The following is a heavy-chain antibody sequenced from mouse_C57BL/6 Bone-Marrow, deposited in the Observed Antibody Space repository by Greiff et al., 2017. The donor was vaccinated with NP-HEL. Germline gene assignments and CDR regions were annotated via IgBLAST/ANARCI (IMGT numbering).Heavy chain of an antibody. CDR2: INHDGSST. D-gene: IGHD3-3*01. CDR1: GFTFTDYY. V-gene: IGHV5-16*01. Sequence: EVNLVESEGGLVQPGSSMKLSCTASGFTFTDYYMAWVRQVPEKGLEWVGNINHDGSSTYYQDSLTSRCRFTIASAKNLRYLQLSSVKSEDTATYYCARGIGPYNSYAMDDWGQGTSVTVSS. J-gene: IGHJ4*01. CDR3: ARGIGPYNSYAMDD.